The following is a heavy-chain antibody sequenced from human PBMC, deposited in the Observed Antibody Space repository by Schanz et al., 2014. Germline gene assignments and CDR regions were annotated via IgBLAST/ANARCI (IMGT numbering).Heavy chain of an antibody. CDR3: AKAKSGAHGAFDI. V-gene: IGHV3-21*04. CDR2: ISSSSSYI. J-gene: IGHJ3*02. D-gene: IGHD3-10*01. Sequence: DVQLLESGGGLVQPGGSLRLSCAASGFTFSSYAMSWVRQAPGKGLEWVSSISSSSSYISYADSVKGRFTISRDNAKNSLYLQMNSLRAEDTAVYYCAKAKSGAHGAFDIWGQGTMVTVSS. CDR1: GFTFSSYA.